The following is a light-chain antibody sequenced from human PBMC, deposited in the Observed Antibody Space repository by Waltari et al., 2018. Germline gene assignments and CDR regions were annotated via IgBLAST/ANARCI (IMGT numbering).Light chain of an antibody. CDR1: ALATQY. V-gene: IGLV3-25*03. CDR2: KDT. Sequence: SYKLTQPPSVSVSPGQTARITCSGDALATQYVYWYQQKPGQAPGLVMYKDTERPAGTPERFSGSSSGTTVTLTISGVQAEDEGHYYCQSADSSDTSPHVIFGGGTKLTVL. CDR3: QSADSSDTSPHVI. J-gene: IGLJ2*01.